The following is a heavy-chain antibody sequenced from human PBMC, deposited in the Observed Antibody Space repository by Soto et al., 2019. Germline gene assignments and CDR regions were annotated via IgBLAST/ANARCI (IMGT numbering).Heavy chain of an antibody. CDR1: GGTFSSYA. V-gene: IGHV1-69*13. D-gene: IGHD3-9*01. Sequence: SVKFSCKASGGTFSSYAISWVRQAPGQGLEWMGGIIPIFGTANYAQKFQGRVTITADESTSTAYMELSSLRSEDTAVYYCARDPGAYDILTGFPLGMDVWGQGTTVTVSS. J-gene: IGHJ6*02. CDR3: ARDPGAYDILTGFPLGMDV. CDR2: IIPIFGTA.